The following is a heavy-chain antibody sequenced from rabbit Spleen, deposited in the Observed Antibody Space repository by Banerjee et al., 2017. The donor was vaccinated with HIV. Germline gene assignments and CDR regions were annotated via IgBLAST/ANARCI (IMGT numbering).Heavy chain of an antibody. CDR3: ARDTATSFSSYGMDL. Sequence: QSLEESGGDLVKPEGSLTLTCTASGVSFSSSSYMCWVRQAPGKGLEWIGCIYTDTDTTYYASWAKGRFTISKTSSTTVTLQMTSLTAADTATYFCARDTATSFSSYGMDLWGPGTLVTVS. J-gene: IGHJ6*01. CDR2: IYTDTDTT. CDR1: GVSFSSSSY. D-gene: IGHD1-1*01. V-gene: IGHV1S40*01.